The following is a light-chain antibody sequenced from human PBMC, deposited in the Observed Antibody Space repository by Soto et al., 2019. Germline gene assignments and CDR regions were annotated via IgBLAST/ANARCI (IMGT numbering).Light chain of an antibody. CDR2: DAS. CDR3: QQRSNWPRT. Sequence: EIVLTQSPATLSLSPGESATLSCRASQSVRSYLAWYQQKPGQAPRLLIYDASSRATGIPARFRGSGSGTNFTLTISSLEPVDFAVYYCQQRSNWPRTFGQGTKVEIK. J-gene: IGKJ1*01. CDR1: QSVRSY. V-gene: IGKV3-11*01.